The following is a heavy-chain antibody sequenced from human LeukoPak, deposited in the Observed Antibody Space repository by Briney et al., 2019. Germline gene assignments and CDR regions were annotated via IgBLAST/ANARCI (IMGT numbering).Heavy chain of an antibody. J-gene: IGHJ4*02. Sequence: SETLSLTCAVYGGSFSGYYWSWIRQPPGKGLEWIGEINHSGSTNYNPSLKSRVTISVDTSKNQFSLKLSSVTAADTAVYYCARVRPPLWYGSSGLFDYWGQGTLVTVSS. D-gene: IGHD3-22*01. CDR2: INHSGST. V-gene: IGHV4-34*01. CDR3: ARVRPPLWYGSSGLFDY. CDR1: GGSFSGYY.